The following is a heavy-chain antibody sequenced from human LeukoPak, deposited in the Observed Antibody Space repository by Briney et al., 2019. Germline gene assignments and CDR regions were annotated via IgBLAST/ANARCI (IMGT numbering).Heavy chain of an antibody. V-gene: IGHV1-8*01. CDR3: ARYCSSTSCNADD. CDR1: GYTFTSYD. J-gene: IGHJ4*02. Sequence: GASVKVSRKASGYTFTSYDINWVRQATGQGLEWMGWMNPNSGNTGYAQKFQGRVTMTRNTSISTAYMELSSLRSEDTAVYYCARYCSSTSCNADDWGQGTLVTVSS. D-gene: IGHD2-2*01. CDR2: MNPNSGNT.